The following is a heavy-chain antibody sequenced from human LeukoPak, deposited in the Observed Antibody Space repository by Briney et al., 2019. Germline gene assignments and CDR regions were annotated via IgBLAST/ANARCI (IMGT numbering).Heavy chain of an antibody. CDR1: GFTFSSYD. D-gene: IGHD3-22*01. CDR2: ISGSGGRT. Sequence: GGSLRLSCAASGFTFSSYDMSWVRQAPGKGLEWVSDISGSGGRTHYADSVKGRFTISRDNSKNTLYLQMNSLRAEDTAVYYSAKDRAYYDSSGLFDYWGQGTLVTVSS. J-gene: IGHJ4*02. V-gene: IGHV3-23*01. CDR3: AKDRAYYDSSGLFDY.